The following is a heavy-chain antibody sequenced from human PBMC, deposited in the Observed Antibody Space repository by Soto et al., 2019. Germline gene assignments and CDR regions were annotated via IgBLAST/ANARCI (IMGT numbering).Heavy chain of an antibody. CDR3: ASAYSSSWYYFDY. V-gene: IGHV4-4*02. D-gene: IGHD6-13*01. CDR1: GGSISSSNW. J-gene: IGHJ4*02. Sequence: QVQLQESGPGLVKPSGTLSLTCAVSGGSISSSNWWSWVRQPPGKGLEWIGEIYHSGSTNYNPSLKSRVTISVDKAKNQFSSELSSVTAADTAVYYCASAYSSSWYYFDYWGQGTLVTVSS. CDR2: IYHSGST.